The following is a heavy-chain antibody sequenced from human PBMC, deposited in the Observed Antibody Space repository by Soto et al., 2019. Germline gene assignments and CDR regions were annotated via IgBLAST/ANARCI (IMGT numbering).Heavy chain of an antibody. Sequence: WGSLRLSCAASGFTFSSYAMSWFRQAPGKGLEWVSALSGSGISTYYADTVKGRFTISRDNSRNTLYLQMNSLRAEDTAVYYCAGGGLYYDFWSGYWAPYYYYGMDVWGPGTTVTVSS. J-gene: IGHJ6*02. CDR1: GFTFSSYA. CDR2: LSGSGIST. V-gene: IGHV3-23*01. CDR3: AGGGLYYDFWSGYWAPYYYYGMDV. D-gene: IGHD3-3*01.